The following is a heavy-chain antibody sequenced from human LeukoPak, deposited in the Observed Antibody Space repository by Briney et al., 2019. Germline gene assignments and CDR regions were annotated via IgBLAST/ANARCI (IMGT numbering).Heavy chain of an antibody. Sequence: GGSLRLSCAASGFTFSMYAMSWVRQAAGKGLEGVSAISGIGGTAYYADSVKGRFTISRGNSKNTLYLQMNSLRAEDTAVYYCASPTRLLGDAFDIWGQGTMVTVST. CDR2: ISGIGGTA. D-gene: IGHD2/OR15-2a*01. V-gene: IGHV3-23*01. CDR1: GFTFSMYA. CDR3: ASPTRLLGDAFDI. J-gene: IGHJ3*02.